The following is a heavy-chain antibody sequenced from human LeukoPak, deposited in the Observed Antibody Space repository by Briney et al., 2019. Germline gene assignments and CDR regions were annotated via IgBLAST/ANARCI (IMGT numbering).Heavy chain of an antibody. V-gene: IGHV3-23*01. CDR1: GFTFSIYA. J-gene: IGHJ4*02. CDR3: AKDRPNYHESNGHYYRPNGDY. CDR2: ITSNGAGT. Sequence: GGSLRLSCAASGFTFSIYAMSWVRQGPGKGREWVSSITSNGAGTFYADSVNDRFTISRDSSKNTLYLQMSRPRAEDTAMYYCAKDRPNYHESNGHYYRPNGDYWGQGTLVTVSS. D-gene: IGHD3-22*01.